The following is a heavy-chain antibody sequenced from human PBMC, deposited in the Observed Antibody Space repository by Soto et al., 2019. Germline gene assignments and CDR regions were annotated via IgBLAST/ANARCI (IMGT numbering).Heavy chain of an antibody. Sequence: SETLSLTCTVSGGSVSSGSYYWSWIRQPPGKGLEWIGYIYYSGSTNYNPSLKSRVTISVDTSKNQFSLKLSSVTAADTAVYYCAREKRGEFAPWGQGTLVTVSS. CDR3: AREKRGEFAP. CDR1: GGSVSSGSYY. CDR2: IYYSGST. V-gene: IGHV4-61*01. J-gene: IGHJ5*02. D-gene: IGHD5-12*01.